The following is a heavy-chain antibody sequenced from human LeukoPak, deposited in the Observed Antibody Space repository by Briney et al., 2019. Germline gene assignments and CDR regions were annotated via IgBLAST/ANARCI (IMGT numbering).Heavy chain of an antibody. J-gene: IGHJ4*02. D-gene: IGHD3-10*01. CDR1: GFTFSSYW. CDR3: AKGAYYHGSGRYFDY. V-gene: IGHV3-74*01. CDR2: INSDGSST. Sequence: GGSLRLSCAASGFTFSSYWMHWVRQAPGKGLVWVSRINSDGSSTSYADSVKGRFTMSRDNSKNTLYLQMNSLRAEDTAVYYCAKGAYYHGSGRYFDYWGQGTLVTVSS.